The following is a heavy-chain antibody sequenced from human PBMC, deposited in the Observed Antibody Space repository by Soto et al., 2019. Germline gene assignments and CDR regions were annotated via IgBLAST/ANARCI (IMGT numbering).Heavy chain of an antibody. V-gene: IGHV3-23*01. CDR3: AKDKEIQRARGYFDY. Sequence: GGSLRLSCAASGFTFSSYAMSWVRQAPGKGLEWVSAISGSGGSTYYADSVKGRFTISRDNSKNTLYLQMNSLRAEDTAVYYCAKDKEIQRARGYFDYWGQGTLVTVSS. CDR2: ISGSGGST. J-gene: IGHJ4*02. CDR1: GFTFSSYA. D-gene: IGHD1-1*01.